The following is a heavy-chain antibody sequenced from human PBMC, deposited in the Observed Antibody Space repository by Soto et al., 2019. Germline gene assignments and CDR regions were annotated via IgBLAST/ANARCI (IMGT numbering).Heavy chain of an antibody. CDR1: GYTFITYH. J-gene: IGHJ4*02. V-gene: IGHV1-46*01. D-gene: IGHD1-26*01. CDR3: ARDAVVGTTTRSHFDS. CDR2: INPSDGST. Sequence: ASVKVSCKASGYTFITYHIHWVRQAPGQGLEWIGIINPSDGSTSYAEKLQGRVTLTRDTSTSTVYMELSSLRSDDTAVYYCARDAVVGTTTRSHFDSWGQGTLVTV.